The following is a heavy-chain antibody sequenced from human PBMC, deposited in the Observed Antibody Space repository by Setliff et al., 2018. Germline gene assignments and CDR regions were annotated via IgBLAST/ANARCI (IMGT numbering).Heavy chain of an antibody. V-gene: IGHV4-34*01. Sequence: LSLTCTVSGGSISTYYWIWIRQPPGKGLEWIGEINHSGSTNYNPSLKSRVTISVDTSKNQFSLKLSSVTAADTALYYCTVYNTGSSKDHYWGQGTPVTVSS. CDR3: TVYNTGSSKDHY. CDR1: GGSISTYY. J-gene: IGHJ4*02. D-gene: IGHD2-8*02. CDR2: INHSGST.